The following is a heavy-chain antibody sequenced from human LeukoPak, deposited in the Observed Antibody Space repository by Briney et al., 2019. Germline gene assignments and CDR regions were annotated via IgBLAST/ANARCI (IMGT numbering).Heavy chain of an antibody. D-gene: IGHD5-18*01. Sequence: SVKVSCKASGGTFSSYAISWVQQAPGQGLEWMGGIIPIFGTANYAQKFQGRVTITTDESTSTAYMELSSLRSEDTAVYYCARDRVDTAMGNWFDPWGQGTLVTVSS. CDR2: IIPIFGTA. J-gene: IGHJ5*02. CDR1: GGTFSSYA. V-gene: IGHV1-69*05. CDR3: ARDRVDTAMGNWFDP.